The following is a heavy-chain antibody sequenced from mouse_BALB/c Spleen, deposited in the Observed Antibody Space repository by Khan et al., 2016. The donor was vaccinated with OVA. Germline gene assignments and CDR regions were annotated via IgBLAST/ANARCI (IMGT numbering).Heavy chain of an antibody. J-gene: IGHJ3*01. CDR1: GYTFTTYT. CDR2: INPSNGYT. Sequence: VQLQQSGAELARPGASVKMSCKASGYTFTTYTMHWVKQRPGQGLEWIGYINPSNGYTNYNQKFQDKSTLTADKSSSTAYMQLSSLTSDYSAVYYCARGGAYYRADGWFSYWGQGTLVTVSA. CDR3: ARGGAYYRADGWFSY. D-gene: IGHD2-14*01. V-gene: IGHV1-4*01.